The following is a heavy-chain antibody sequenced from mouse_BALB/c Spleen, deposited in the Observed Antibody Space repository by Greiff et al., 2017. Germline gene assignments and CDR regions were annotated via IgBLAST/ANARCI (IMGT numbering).Heavy chain of an antibody. J-gene: IGHJ2*01. CDR2: ISSGGST. CDR1: GFTFSSYA. V-gene: IGHV5-6-5*01. CDR3: ARGPLRDYFDY. Sequence: EVNVVESGGGLVKPGGSLKLSCAASGFTFSSYAMSWVRQTPEKRLEWVASISSGGSTYYPDSVKGRFTISRDNARNILYLQMSSLRSEDTAMYYCARGPLRDYFDYWGQGTTLTVSS.